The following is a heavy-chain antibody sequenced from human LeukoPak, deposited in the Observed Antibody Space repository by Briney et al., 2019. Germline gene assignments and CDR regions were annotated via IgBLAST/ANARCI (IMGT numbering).Heavy chain of an antibody. CDR3: ARTDDYGEDTDY. V-gene: IGHV4-34*01. D-gene: IGHD4-17*01. Sequence: SETLSLTCAVYGGSFSGYYWSWIRQPPGKGLEWIGEINHSGSTNYNPSLKSRVTISVDTSKTQFSLKLSSVTAADTAVYYCARTDDYGEDTDYWGQGTLVTVSS. CDR1: GGSFSGYY. CDR2: INHSGST. J-gene: IGHJ4*02.